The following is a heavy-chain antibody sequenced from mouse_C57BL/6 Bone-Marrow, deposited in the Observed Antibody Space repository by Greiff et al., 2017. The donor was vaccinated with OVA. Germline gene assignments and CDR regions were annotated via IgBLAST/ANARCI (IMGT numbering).Heavy chain of an antibody. D-gene: IGHD4-1*01. J-gene: IGHJ2*01. V-gene: IGHV5-4*01. Sequence: DVMLVESGGGLVKPGGSLKLSCAASGFTFSSYAMSWVRQTPEKRLEWVATISDGGSYTYYPDNVKGRFTISRDNAKNNLYLQMSHLKSEDTAMYYCARDWDARGFDYWGQGTTLTVSS. CDR3: ARDWDARGFDY. CDR1: GFTFSSYA. CDR2: ISDGGSYT.